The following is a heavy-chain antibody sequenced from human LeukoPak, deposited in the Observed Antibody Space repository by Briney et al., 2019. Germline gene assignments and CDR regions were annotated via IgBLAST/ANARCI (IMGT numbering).Heavy chain of an antibody. J-gene: IGHJ3*02. CDR2: IYTSGST. D-gene: IGHD3-22*01. V-gene: IGHV4-4*07. Sequence: SETLSLTCTVSGGSISSYYWSWIRQPAGKGLEWIGRIYTSGSTNYTPSLKSRVTMSVDTSKNQFSLKLSSVTAADTAVYYCARSIYYYDSSGYYRDAFDIWGQGTMVTVSS. CDR3: ARSIYYYDSSGYYRDAFDI. CDR1: GGSISSYY.